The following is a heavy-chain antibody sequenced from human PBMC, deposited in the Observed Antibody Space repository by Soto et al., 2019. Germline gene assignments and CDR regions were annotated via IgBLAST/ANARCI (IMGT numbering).Heavy chain of an antibody. D-gene: IGHD4-17*01. CDR2: INPSGGST. V-gene: IGHV1-46*01. CDR1: GYTFTSYY. Sequence: QVQLVQSGAEVKKPGASVKVSCKASGYTFTSYYMHWVRQAPGQGLEWMGIINPSGGSTSYAQKFQGRVTMTRDTSTSTVYMELSSLRSEDTAVYCCARDNGDYAYYYYGMDVWGQGTTVTVSS. J-gene: IGHJ6*02. CDR3: ARDNGDYAYYYYGMDV.